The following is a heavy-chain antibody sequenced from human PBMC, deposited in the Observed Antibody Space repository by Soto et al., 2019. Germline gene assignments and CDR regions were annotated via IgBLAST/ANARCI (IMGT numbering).Heavy chain of an antibody. V-gene: IGHV4-4*02. CDR2: IYHSGST. J-gene: IGHJ6*02. D-gene: IGHD4-17*01. Sequence: SETLSLTCAVSGGSISSSNWWSWVRQPPGKGLEWIGEIYHSGSTNYNPSLKSRVTISVDKSKNQFSLKLSSVTAADTAVYYCARGYYGDYGYYYYYYGMDVWGQGTTVTVS. CDR1: GGSISSSNW. CDR3: ARGYYGDYGYYYYYYGMDV.